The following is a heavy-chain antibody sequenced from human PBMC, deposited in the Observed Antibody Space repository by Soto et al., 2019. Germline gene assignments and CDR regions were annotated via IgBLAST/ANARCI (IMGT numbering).Heavy chain of an antibody. D-gene: IGHD3-22*01. CDR1: GHYFSGYY. CDR3: ASAPPYYGISGYLEV. J-gene: IGHJ4*02. V-gene: IGHV1-2*02. Sequence: QVQLVQSGAEVKKTGASVKVSCEAPGHYFSGYYMYWVRQAPGHGLEWMGWINLNSGGTNYAQKFQGRVTMTRDTSITTGHMDLRGLTSDDTAVYYCASAPPYYGISGYLEVWGLGTLVTVSS. CDR2: INLNSGGT.